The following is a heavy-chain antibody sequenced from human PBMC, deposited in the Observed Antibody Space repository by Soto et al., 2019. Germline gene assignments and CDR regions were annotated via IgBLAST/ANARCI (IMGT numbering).Heavy chain of an antibody. V-gene: IGHV1-18*01. D-gene: IGHD2-2*02. CDR3: AIYQPLLYGHYYYGMDV. J-gene: IGHJ6*02. CDR2: ISAYNGNT. CDR1: GYTFTSYG. Sequence: ASVKVSCKASGYTFTSYGISWVRQAPGQGLEWMGWISAYNGNTNYAQKLQGRVTMTTDTSTSTAYMELRSLRSDDTAVYYCAIYQPLLYGHYYYGMDVWGQGTTVTVSS.